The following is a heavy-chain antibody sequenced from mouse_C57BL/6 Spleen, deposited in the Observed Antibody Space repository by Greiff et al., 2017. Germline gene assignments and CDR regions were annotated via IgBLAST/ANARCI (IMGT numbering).Heavy chain of an antibody. Sequence: QVQLQQPGAELVKPGASVKLSCKASGYTFTSYWMHWVKQRPGRGLEWIGRIDPNSGGTKYNEKFKSKATLTVDQPSSTAYMQLSSRTSEDSAVYYCSREIDDGYYSWFADWGQGTLVTVSA. V-gene: IGHV1-72*01. CDR3: SREIDDGYYSWFAD. CDR2: IDPNSGGT. CDR1: GYTFTSYW. D-gene: IGHD2-3*01. J-gene: IGHJ3*01.